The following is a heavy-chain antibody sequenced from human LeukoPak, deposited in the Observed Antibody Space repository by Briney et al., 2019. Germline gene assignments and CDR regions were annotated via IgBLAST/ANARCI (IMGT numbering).Heavy chain of an antibody. J-gene: IGHJ4*02. CDR3: ARSTSGGSWLWGY. CDR1: GYTFSSYA. CDR2: IIPIFGTA. V-gene: IGHV1-69*13. Sequence: EASVKVSCKASGYTFSSYAISWVRQAPGQGLEWMGGIIPIFGTANYAQKFQGRVTITADESTSTAYMELSSLRSEDTAVYYCARSTSGGSWLWGYWGQGTLVTVSS. D-gene: IGHD2-15*01.